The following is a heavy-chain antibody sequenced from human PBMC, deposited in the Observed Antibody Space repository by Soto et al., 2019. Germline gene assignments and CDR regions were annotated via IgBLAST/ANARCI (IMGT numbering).Heavy chain of an antibody. Sequence: SETLSLTCVVSGYLISSGYYWGWIRQPPGKGLEWIGYIAYSGDTYYNPSLRRRVTISADRSENKFSLTLKSVTAADTAVYFCARDFERSAIGPWGQGTSVTVSS. J-gene: IGHJ5*02. CDR3: ARDFERSAIGP. CDR2: IAYSGDT. D-gene: IGHD3-9*01. CDR1: GYLISSGYY. V-gene: IGHV4-38-2*01.